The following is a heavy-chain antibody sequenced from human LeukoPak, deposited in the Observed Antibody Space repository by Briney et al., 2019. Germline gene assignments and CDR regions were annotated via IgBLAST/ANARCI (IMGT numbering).Heavy chain of an antibody. V-gene: IGHV5-51*01. CDR3: ARHRRNSSSWYPYYFDY. D-gene: IGHD6-13*01. J-gene: IGHJ4*02. Sequence: GESLKISCKGSGYSFTSYWIGWVRQMPGKGLEWMGIIYPGASDTRYSPSFQGQVTISADKSISTAYLQWSSLKASDTAMYYCARHRRNSSSWYPYYFDYWGQGTLVTVSS. CDR2: IYPGASDT. CDR1: GYSFTSYW.